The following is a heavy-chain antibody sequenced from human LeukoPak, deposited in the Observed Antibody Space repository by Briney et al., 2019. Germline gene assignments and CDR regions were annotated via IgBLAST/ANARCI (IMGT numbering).Heavy chain of an antibody. CDR1: GGTFSSYA. D-gene: IGHD2-15*01. CDR2: INTNTGNP. Sequence: ASVKVSCKASGGTFSSYAISWVRQAPGQGLEWMGWINTNTGNPTYAQGFTGRFVFSLDTSVSTAYLQISSLKAEDTAVYYCAIGDRVVARASFDYWGQGTLVTVSS. J-gene: IGHJ4*02. CDR3: AIGDRVVARASFDY. V-gene: IGHV7-4-1*02.